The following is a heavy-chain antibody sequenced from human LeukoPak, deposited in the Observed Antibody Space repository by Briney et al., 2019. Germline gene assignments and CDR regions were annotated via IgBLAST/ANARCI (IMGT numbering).Heavy chain of an antibody. CDR3: AREGPNYDFWSGYYFGGYDAFDI. V-gene: IGHV1-69*04. Sequence: SVKVSCKASGGTFSSYAISWVRQAPGQGLEWMGRIIPILGIANYAEKFQGRVTITADKSTSTAYMELSSLRSEDTAVYYCAREGPNYDFWSGYYFGGYDAFDIWGQGTMVTVSS. CDR2: IIPILGIA. J-gene: IGHJ3*02. CDR1: GGTFSSYA. D-gene: IGHD3-3*01.